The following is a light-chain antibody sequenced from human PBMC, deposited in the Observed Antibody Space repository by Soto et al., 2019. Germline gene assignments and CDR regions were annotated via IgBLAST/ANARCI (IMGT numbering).Light chain of an antibody. Sequence: DIQMTQSPSSLSASVGDRVTITCRASHSISSYLNWYQQKPGKAPKLLIYAASSLQSGVPSRFSGSGSGTDFALTISRLQPEDFATYYCQQRYSTPRVTFGPGTKVDIK. CDR3: QQRYSTPRVT. V-gene: IGKV1-39*01. CDR1: HSISSY. CDR2: AAS. J-gene: IGKJ3*01.